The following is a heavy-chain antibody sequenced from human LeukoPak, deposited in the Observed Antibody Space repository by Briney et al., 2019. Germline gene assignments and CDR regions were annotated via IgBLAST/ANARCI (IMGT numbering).Heavy chain of an antibody. CDR1: GFTFSSYS. Sequence: GGSLRLSCAASGFTFSSYSMNWVRQAPGKGLEWVSSISSSSYIYYADSVKGRFTISRDNAKNSLYLQMNSLRAEDTAVYYCAKDRWELLPPKGMDVWGQGTTVTVSS. CDR3: AKDRWELLPPKGMDV. J-gene: IGHJ6*02. V-gene: IGHV3-21*04. CDR2: ISSSSYI. D-gene: IGHD1-26*01.